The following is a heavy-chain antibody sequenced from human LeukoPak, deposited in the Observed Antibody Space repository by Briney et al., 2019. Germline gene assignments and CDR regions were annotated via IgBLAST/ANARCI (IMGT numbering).Heavy chain of an antibody. CDR2: IYYSGST. Sequence: SETLSLTCTVSGGSISSHYWSWIRQPPGKGLEWIGYIYYSGSTNYNPSLKSRVTISVDTSKNQFSLKLSSVTAADTALYYCAKDTPLFYHYYGIDVWGQGTTVTVSS. CDR3: AKDTPLFYHYYGIDV. J-gene: IGHJ6*02. CDR1: GGSISSHY. V-gene: IGHV4-59*11.